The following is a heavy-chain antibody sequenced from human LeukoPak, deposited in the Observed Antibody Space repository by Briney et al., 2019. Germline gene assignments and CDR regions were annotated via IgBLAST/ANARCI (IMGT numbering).Heavy chain of an antibody. D-gene: IGHD1-20*01. J-gene: IGHJ4*02. CDR1: GFTFSSYE. V-gene: IGHV3-48*03. CDR2: ISSSGSTI. Sequence: GGSLRLSCAASGFTFSSYEMNWVRQAPGKGLEWVSYISSSGSTIYYADSVKGRFTISRDNAKNSLYLQMNSLRAEDTAVYYCASGITGTTTRWGQGTLVTVSS. CDR3: ASGITGTTTR.